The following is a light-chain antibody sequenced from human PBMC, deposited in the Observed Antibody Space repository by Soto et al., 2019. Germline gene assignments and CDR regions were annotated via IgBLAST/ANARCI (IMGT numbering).Light chain of an antibody. CDR2: KAS. V-gene: IGKV1-5*03. CDR1: QSISSW. J-gene: IGKJ1*01. Sequence: DIQMTQSPSTLSASVGDRVTITCRASQSISSWLAWYQQKPGKAPKLLTYKASSLESRTPSRFSVSGSGTEFTLTISSLQPDDFATYYCQQYNSYSRTCGRGTKVEIK. CDR3: QQYNSYSRT.